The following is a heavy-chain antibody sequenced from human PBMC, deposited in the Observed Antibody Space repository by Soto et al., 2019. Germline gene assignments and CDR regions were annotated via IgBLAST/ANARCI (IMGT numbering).Heavy chain of an antibody. V-gene: IGHV1-2*04. CDR3: ARGSKVPAAMPAVHPLNYYFDY. D-gene: IGHD2-2*01. J-gene: IGHJ4*02. CDR1: GYTFTGYY. Sequence: GASVKVSCKASGYTFTGYYMHWVRQAPGQGLEWMGWINPNSGGTNYAQKFQGWVTMTRDTSISTAYMELSRLRSDDTAVYYCARGSKVPAAMPAVHPLNYYFDYWGQGTLVTVSS. CDR2: INPNSGGT.